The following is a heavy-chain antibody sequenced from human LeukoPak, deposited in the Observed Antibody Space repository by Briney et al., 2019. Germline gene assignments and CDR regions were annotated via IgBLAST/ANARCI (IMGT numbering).Heavy chain of an antibody. CDR1: GYTFTSYG. V-gene: IGHV1-18*01. Sequence: ASVKVSCKASGYTFTSYGISWVRQAPGQGLEWMGWISAYNGNTNYAQKLQGRVTMTTDTSTSTAYMELRSLRSDDTAVYYCARELDDFWSGYYYYYYYGMDVWGQGTTVTVS. D-gene: IGHD3-3*01. J-gene: IGHJ6*02. CDR3: ARELDDFWSGYYYYYYYGMDV. CDR2: ISAYNGNT.